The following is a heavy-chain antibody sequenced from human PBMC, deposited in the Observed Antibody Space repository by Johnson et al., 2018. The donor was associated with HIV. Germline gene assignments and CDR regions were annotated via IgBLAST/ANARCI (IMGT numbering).Heavy chain of an antibody. CDR2: IWYDGSNK. Sequence: QVHLVESGGGVVQPGRSLRLSCAASGFTFNSYGMHWVRQAPGKGLEWVAVIWYDGSNKYYADSVKGRFTISRDNSKNTLYLQMNSLRAEDTAVYYCAKDRGLLDAFDIWGQGTMVTVSS. V-gene: IGHV3-33*06. CDR1: GFTFNSYG. J-gene: IGHJ3*02. CDR3: AKDRGLLDAFDI.